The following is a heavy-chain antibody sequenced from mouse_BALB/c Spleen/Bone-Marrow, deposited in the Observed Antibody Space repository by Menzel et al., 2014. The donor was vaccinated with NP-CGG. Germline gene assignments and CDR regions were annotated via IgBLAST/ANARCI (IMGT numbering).Heavy chain of an antibody. CDR3: ARRGGSGNYAMDY. CDR2: ISSGGST. CDR1: GFTFSSYA. Sequence: EVQLVESGGGLVKPGGSLKLSCAASGFTFSSYAMSWVRQTPGKRLEWVASISSGGSTYYPDSVKGRFTISRDNARNILYLQMSSLRSEDTAMYYCARRGGSGNYAMDYWGQGTSVTVSS. J-gene: IGHJ4*01. D-gene: IGHD1-1*01. V-gene: IGHV5-6-5*01.